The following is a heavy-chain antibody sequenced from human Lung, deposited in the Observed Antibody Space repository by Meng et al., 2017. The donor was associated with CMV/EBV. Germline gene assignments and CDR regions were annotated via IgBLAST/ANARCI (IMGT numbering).Heavy chain of an antibody. Sequence: GSXRLSCTVSGGSITSSTYYWGWIRQPPGKGLEWLGTTYYRGSTYYNPSLKSRVTISIDTSKIQFSLRLTSVTAADTAVYYCARGVGVYNFWTGSEPNGAYDTWGQGTMVTVSS. CDR3: ARGVGVYNFWTGSEPNGAYDT. D-gene: IGHD3/OR15-3a*01. J-gene: IGHJ3*02. CDR2: TYYRGST. V-gene: IGHV4-39*07. CDR1: GGSITSSTYY.